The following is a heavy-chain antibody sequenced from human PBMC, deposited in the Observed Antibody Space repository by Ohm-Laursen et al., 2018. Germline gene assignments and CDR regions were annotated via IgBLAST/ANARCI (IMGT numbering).Heavy chain of an antibody. CDR3: AKVRYSSGYFDY. CDR2: ISWNSGSI. J-gene: IGHJ4*02. V-gene: IGHV3-9*01. Sequence: SLRLSRTASGFTFDDYAMHWVRQAPGKGLEWVSGISWNSGSIGYADSVKGRFTISRDNAKNSLYLQINSLRAEDTALYYCAKVRYSSGYFDYWGQGTLVTVSS. D-gene: IGHD5-18*01. CDR1: GFTFDDYA.